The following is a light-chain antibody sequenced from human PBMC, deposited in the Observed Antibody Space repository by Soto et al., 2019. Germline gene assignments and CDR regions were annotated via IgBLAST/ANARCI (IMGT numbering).Light chain of an antibody. CDR1: SSDVGGYNY. CDR2: EVT. V-gene: IGLV2-8*01. CDR3: SSYAGSDNFGV. J-gene: IGLJ3*02. Sequence: SALTQPPSASGSPGQSVTISCTGTSSDVGGYNYVSWYQQHPGKAPKLIIYEVTQRPSGVPDRFSGSKSGNTASLTVSGLQTEDEADYYCSSYAGSDNFGVFGGGTKLTVL.